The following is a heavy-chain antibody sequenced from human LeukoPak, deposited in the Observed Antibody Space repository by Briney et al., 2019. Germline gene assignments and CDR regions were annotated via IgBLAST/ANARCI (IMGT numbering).Heavy chain of an antibody. D-gene: IGHD1-26*01. Sequence: SDTLSLTCTVSGVSISRTNYYWGWIRQPPGKGLEWIGSTYYSGSVYYSGNTYYNPSLKSRVTISVDTSKNQFSLKLNSVTAADTAMFYCARQGGWGGALSLFEYWGQGMLVTVSS. CDR1: GVSISRTNYY. V-gene: IGHV4-39*01. CDR2: TYYSGSVYYSGNT. CDR3: ARQGGWGGALSLFEY. J-gene: IGHJ4*02.